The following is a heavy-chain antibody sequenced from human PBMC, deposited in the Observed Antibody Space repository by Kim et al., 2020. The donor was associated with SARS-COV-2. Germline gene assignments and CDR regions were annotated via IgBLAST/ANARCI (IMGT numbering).Heavy chain of an antibody. V-gene: IGHV3-64D*09. CDR3: LEGGSGWYD. CDR1: GFTFSSYA. CDR2: ISSNGGST. J-gene: IGHJ4*02. Sequence: GGSLRLSCSASGFTFSSYAMYWVRQAPGKGLVYVSAISSNGGSTYYADSVKGRFTISRDNSKNTLYLQMSSLRAEDTAVYYCLEGGSGWYDWGQGTLVTVSS. D-gene: IGHD6-19*01.